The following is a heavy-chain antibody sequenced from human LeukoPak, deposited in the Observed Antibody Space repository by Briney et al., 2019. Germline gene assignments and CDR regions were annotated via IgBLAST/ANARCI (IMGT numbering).Heavy chain of an antibody. D-gene: IGHD3-3*01. V-gene: IGHV1-18*01. CDR2: ISAYNGNT. Sequence: ASVKVSCKASGYTFTSYGISWVRQAPGQGLEWMGWISAYNGNTNYAQKLQGRVTMTTDTSTSTAYMELRSLRSDDTAVYYCARRLRFLEWRHQRGGYFDYWGQGTLVTVSS. CDR3: ARRLRFLEWRHQRGGYFDY. J-gene: IGHJ4*02. CDR1: GYTFTSYG.